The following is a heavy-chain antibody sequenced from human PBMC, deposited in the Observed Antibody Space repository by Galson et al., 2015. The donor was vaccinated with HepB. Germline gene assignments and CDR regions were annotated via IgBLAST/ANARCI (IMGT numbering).Heavy chain of an antibody. CDR3: ARQKKYSSAWYEAHYNYNMDV. CDR2: AYYVANT. Sequence: SETLSLTCTVSGGSISDSGYYWGWIRQPPGKGLEWIGTAYYVANTYYNPSLRSRVSISVDRPRNQFSLRLTSVTAADTGVYYCARQKKYSSAWYEAHYNYNMDVWGQGTTVTVSS. CDR1: GGSISDSGYY. J-gene: IGHJ6*02. V-gene: IGHV4-39*01. D-gene: IGHD6-19*01.